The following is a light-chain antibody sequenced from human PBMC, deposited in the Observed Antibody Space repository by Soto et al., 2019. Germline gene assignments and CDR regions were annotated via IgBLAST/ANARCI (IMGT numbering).Light chain of an antibody. CDR3: SSYTSSASVL. Sequence: QSALTQPASVSGSPGQWITISCSGSSSDVGGFDYVSWYQQHPGNAPKLLISEVSYRPSDISCRFSGSKSGNTASLTISGLQAEDEAVYYCSSYTSSASVLFGGGTKLTVL. V-gene: IGLV2-14*01. J-gene: IGLJ2*01. CDR2: EVS. CDR1: SSDVGGFDY.